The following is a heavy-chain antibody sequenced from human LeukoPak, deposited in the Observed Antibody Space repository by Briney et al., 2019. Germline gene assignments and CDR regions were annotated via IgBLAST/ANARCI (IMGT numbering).Heavy chain of an antibody. J-gene: IGHJ3*01. Sequence: GESLKISCEGSGHSFTSYWIGWVRQMPGKGLEWMGTIYPGDSGTRYSPSFQGQVTISVDKFISTAYLQWSSLKASDTAMYYCANLIGGDFAFDVWGQGTMVTVSS. D-gene: IGHD2-21*02. V-gene: IGHV5-51*01. CDR1: GHSFTSYW. CDR2: IYPGDSGT. CDR3: ANLIGGDFAFDV.